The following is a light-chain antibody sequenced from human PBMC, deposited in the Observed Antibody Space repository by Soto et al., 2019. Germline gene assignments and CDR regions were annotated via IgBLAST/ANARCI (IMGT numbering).Light chain of an antibody. CDR2: DAS. CDR1: QRVSSN. J-gene: IGKJ4*01. Sequence: TQLPAYLAVSLGDGGNTSCRATQRVSSNLAWYQQKHGQAPRLLIYDASNRATGIPARFSGTGSGTDFTLTISSLEPEDFAVYYCQQRSSWPLTCGRGTKGDI. CDR3: QQRSSWPLT. V-gene: IGKV3-11*01.